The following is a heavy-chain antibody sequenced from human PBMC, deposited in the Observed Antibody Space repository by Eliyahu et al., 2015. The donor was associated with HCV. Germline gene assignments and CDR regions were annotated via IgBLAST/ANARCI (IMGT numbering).Heavy chain of an antibody. CDR2: ISDDGSNK. CDR3: ARPNIVVAAEAGDAFDL. CDR1: GFXLXTYG. J-gene: IGHJ3*01. Sequence: QVQLVESGGGVVQPGRPLRLSCXASGFXLXTYGIHWVRQAPGKGLXGVXFISDDGSNKYYADSVKGRFTISRDNSKKTLFLQMNSLRAEDTALYYCARPNIVVAAEAGDAFDLWGRGTMVTVSS. V-gene: IGHV3-30*03. D-gene: IGHD6-19*01.